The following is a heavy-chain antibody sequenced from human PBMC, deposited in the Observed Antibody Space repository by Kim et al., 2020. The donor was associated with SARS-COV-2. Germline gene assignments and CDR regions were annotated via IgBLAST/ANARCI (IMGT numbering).Heavy chain of an antibody. CDR3: ARDLYVGRDRQNYYDSSGYYFGPGY. CDR2: IWYDGSNK. V-gene: IGHV3-33*01. J-gene: IGHJ4*02. CDR1: GFTFSSYG. D-gene: IGHD3-22*01. Sequence: GGSLRLSCAASGFTFSSYGMHWVRQAPGKGLEWVAVIWYDGSNKYYADSVKGRFTISRDNSKNTLYLQMNSLRAEDTAVYYCARDLYVGRDRQNYYDSSGYYFGPGYWGQGTLVTVSS.